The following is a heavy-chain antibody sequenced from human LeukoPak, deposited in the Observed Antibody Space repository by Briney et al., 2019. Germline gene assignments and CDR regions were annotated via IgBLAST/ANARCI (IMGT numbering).Heavy chain of an antibody. CDR3: ARGYSYGQRGDY. Sequence: SETLSLTCAVYGGSLSGYYWSWIRQPPGKGLEWIGEINHSGSTNYNPSLKSRVTISVDTSKNQFSLKLSSVTAADTAVYYCARGYSYGQRGDYWGQGTLVTVSP. D-gene: IGHD5-18*01. V-gene: IGHV4-34*01. CDR2: INHSGST. J-gene: IGHJ4*02. CDR1: GGSLSGYY.